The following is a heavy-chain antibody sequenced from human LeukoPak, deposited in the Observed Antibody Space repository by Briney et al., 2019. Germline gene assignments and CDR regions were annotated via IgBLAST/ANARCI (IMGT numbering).Heavy chain of an antibody. D-gene: IGHD3-10*01. Sequence: GGSLRLSCAASGFTFSTYSMNWVRQAPGKGLEWVSSISSTSTYIYYADSLKGRFTLSRDNAKNSLYLQMNSLRAEDTAVYYCARRFGEGAIDYWGQGTLVTVSS. V-gene: IGHV3-21*01. CDR3: ARRFGEGAIDY. CDR2: ISSTSTYI. J-gene: IGHJ4*02. CDR1: GFTFSTYS.